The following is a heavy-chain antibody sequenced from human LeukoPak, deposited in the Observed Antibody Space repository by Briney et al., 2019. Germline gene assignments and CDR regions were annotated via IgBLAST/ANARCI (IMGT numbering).Heavy chain of an antibody. CDR3: ARKDGYSYGLPFDY. CDR2: ISVHSGYT. Sequence: GASVKVSCKASGGTFSSYAISWVRQAPGQGLEWMGWISVHSGYTNYTRKFHGRLSMTTDTSTNTAYMELSTLRSDDTAVYYCARKDGYSYGLPFDYWGQGTLVTVSS. J-gene: IGHJ4*02. CDR1: GGTFSSYA. D-gene: IGHD5-18*01. V-gene: IGHV1-18*01.